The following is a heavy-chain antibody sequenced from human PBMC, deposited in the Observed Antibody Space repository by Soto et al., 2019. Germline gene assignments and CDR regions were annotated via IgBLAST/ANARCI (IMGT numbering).Heavy chain of an antibody. Sequence: QVQLQESGPGLVKPSQTLSLTCTVSGGSISSGDYYWSWIRQPPGKGLEWIGYIYYSGSTYYNPSLKSPVTIPVDTSRNQFSLKLSSVTAADTAVYYCARCRGYSGYATDFDYWGQGTLVTVSS. V-gene: IGHV4-30-4*01. J-gene: IGHJ4*02. D-gene: IGHD5-12*01. CDR3: ARCRGYSGYATDFDY. CDR1: GGSISSGDYY. CDR2: IYYSGST.